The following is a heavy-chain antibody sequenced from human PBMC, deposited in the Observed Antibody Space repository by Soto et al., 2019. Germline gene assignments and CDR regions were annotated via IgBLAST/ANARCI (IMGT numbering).Heavy chain of an antibody. CDR1: VDTVSSNTAA. D-gene: IGHD6-19*01. CDR2: TYYRSNWRH. CDR3: ARGVAGSGFDL. V-gene: IGHV6-1*01. J-gene: IGHJ5*02. Sequence: PSQTLSLTSAISVDTVSSNTAAWNCIRSSPSRGLEWLGRTYYRSNWRHDYAVSVKSRITVNPDTSKNHFSLQLNSVTPDDTAVYYCARGVAGSGFDLWGQGTLVTVSS.